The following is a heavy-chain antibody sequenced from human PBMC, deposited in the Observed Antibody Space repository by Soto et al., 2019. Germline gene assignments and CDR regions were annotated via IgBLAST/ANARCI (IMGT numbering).Heavy chain of an antibody. CDR2: INHSGST. CDR1: GGSFSGYY. D-gene: IGHD1-26*01. Sequence: KPAETLSLTCAVYGGSFSGYYWICIRQPPWKGLEWIGEINHSGSTNYNPSLKSRVTISVDTSKNQFSLKLSSVTAADTAVYYCARGSRSGSLASRSFDPWGQGTLVTVSS. V-gene: IGHV4-34*01. J-gene: IGHJ5*02. CDR3: ARGSRSGSLASRSFDP.